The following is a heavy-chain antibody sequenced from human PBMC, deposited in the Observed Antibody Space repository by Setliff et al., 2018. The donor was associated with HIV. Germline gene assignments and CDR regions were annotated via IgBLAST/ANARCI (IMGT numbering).Heavy chain of an antibody. V-gene: IGHV3-30*02. J-gene: IGHJ3*02. CDR1: GFTFTAHG. D-gene: IGHD1-7*01. Sequence: GGSLRLSCAASGFTFTAHGMHWVRQAPDKGLEWVAFINYDENSEYYVDSVKGRVTISRDNSKNTVDLQMNSLRAEDTAVYYCAKDGDYSNWDYDAFDIWGQGTMVTVSS. CDR2: INYDENSE. CDR3: AKDGDYSNWDYDAFDI.